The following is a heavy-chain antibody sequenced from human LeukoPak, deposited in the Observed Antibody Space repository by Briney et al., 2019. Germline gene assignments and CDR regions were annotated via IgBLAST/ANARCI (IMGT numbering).Heavy chain of an antibody. CDR3: ARGFQSFDS. J-gene: IGHJ4*02. CDR1: GFTLSSYS. V-gene: IGHV3-21*01. Sequence: PGGSPRLSCAAAGFTLSSYSLNWVRQAPGKGLEWVSSISSSSNYIYYADSVKGRFTISRDNAKNSLSLQMNSLRAEDTAVYYCARGFQSFDSWGQGTLVTVSS. CDR2: ISSSSNYI. D-gene: IGHD3-10*01.